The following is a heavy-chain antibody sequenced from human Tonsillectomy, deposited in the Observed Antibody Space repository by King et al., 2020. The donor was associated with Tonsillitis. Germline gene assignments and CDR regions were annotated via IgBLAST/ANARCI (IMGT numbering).Heavy chain of an antibody. Sequence: DVQLVESGGGLVQPGGSLRLSCAASEFTFSSYAMSWVRQAPGKGLEWVSPISGSGGSTYYADSVKGRFTISRDNSKNTLSLQMNSLRAEDTAVYYCAKDYSNRFSVYYYYGMDVWGQGTTVTVSS. CDR2: ISGSGGST. CDR3: AKDYSNRFSVYYYYGMDV. V-gene: IGHV3-23*04. J-gene: IGHJ6*02. CDR1: EFTFSSYA. D-gene: IGHD4-11*01.